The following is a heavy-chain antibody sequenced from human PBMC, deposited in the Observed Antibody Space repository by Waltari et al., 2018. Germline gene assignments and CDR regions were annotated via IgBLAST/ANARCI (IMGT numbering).Heavy chain of an antibody. V-gene: IGHV5-51*01. D-gene: IGHD3-10*01. Sequence: EVQLVQSGAQVKKPGESLKISCKSSGYSFTSYWIGWVRQMPGKGLEWMGIIYPTESDTGYSPSFQGQVTISAEKSISTAYLQWSSLKASDTAMYYCARTLAGSGSYFPDFWGPGTQVTVSS. J-gene: IGHJ4*02. CDR2: IYPTESDT. CDR1: GYSFTSYW. CDR3: ARTLAGSGSYFPDF.